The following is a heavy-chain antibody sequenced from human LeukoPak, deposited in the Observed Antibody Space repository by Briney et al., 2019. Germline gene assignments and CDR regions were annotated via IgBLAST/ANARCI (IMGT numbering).Heavy chain of an antibody. CDR2: IYHSGST. V-gene: IGHV4-38-2*02. Sequence: PSETLSLTCTVSGYSISSGNYWGWIRQSPGKGLEWIGTIYHSGSTYYNPSLKSRVTISVDTSKNQFSLKLSSVTAADTAVYYCARYEAVAGVFDYWGQGTLVTVSS. CDR1: GYSISSGNY. CDR3: ARYEAVAGVFDY. D-gene: IGHD6-19*01. J-gene: IGHJ4*02.